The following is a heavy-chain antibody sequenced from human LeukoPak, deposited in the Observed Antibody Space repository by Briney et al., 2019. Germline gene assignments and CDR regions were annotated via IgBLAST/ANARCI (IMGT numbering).Heavy chain of an antibody. CDR3: ARDRDWNLDF. Sequence: ASVRVSCKASGYTFTTTGISWVRQAPGQGLEWMGWTSTYRGSKNYAQRFDGRVTMTTDTSTSTVYMELRNLRSDDTAIYYCARDRDWNLDFWGQGTLVTVSS. J-gene: IGHJ4*02. CDR1: GYTFTTTG. D-gene: IGHD1-1*01. V-gene: IGHV1-18*01. CDR2: TSTYRGSK.